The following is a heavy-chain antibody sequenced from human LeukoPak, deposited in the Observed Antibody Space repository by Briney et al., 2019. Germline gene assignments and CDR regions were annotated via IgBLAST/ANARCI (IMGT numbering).Heavy chain of an antibody. J-gene: IGHJ4*02. V-gene: IGHV4-30-4*08. CDR3: ARIFLELPYYFDY. CDR1: GASISNVDFY. Sequence: SETLSLTCTVSGASISNVDFYWTWIRQAPGKGLEWIGYIYNSGSTHFNPSLKSRVTMSDDTSKNQFSLNLGSVTAADTAVYYCARIFLELPYYFDYWGQGTLVTVSS. CDR2: IYNSGST. D-gene: IGHD3-3*01.